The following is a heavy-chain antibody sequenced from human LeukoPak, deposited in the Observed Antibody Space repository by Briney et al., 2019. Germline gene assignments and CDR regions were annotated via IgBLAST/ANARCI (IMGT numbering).Heavy chain of an antibody. CDR2: IYSSGSA. V-gene: IGHV4-4*07. J-gene: IGHJ4*02. D-gene: IGHD6-19*01. CDR3: ARDVRYGSGWSTPDS. Sequence: PSETLSLTCTVSGGSISDHYWSSIRQPSGKGLEWIGRIYSSGSANYSPSLKSRVSMSVDTSNNYFSLNLTSVTAADTALYFCARDVRYGSGWSTPDSWGQGILVTVSS. CDR1: GGSISDHY.